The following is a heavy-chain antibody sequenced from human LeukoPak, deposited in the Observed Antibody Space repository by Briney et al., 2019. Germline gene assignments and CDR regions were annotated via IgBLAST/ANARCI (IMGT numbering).Heavy chain of an antibody. Sequence: GGSLRLSCAASGFTFSSYAMTWVRQAPGKGLEWVSGISGGGDRTHYADSEKGRFTISRENSKNTLYLQMSSLRAEDTAVYYCAKDLYGSGGSYYQGLDVWGQGTTVTVSS. D-gene: IGHD3-10*01. CDR3: AKDLYGSGGSYYQGLDV. J-gene: IGHJ6*02. CDR2: ISGGGDRT. V-gene: IGHV3-23*01. CDR1: GFTFSSYA.